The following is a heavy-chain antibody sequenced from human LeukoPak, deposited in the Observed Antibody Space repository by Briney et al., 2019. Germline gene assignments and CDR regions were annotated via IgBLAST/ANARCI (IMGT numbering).Heavy chain of an antibody. CDR1: GDSVSSPNYY. D-gene: IGHD4-23*01. CDR3: ARVGDYGGSRYWYFDL. J-gene: IGHJ2*01. Sequence: SETLSLTCTVSGDSVSSPNYYWNWIRQSPGKGLEWIGYIYNSGRTNYNPSLKSRVTISVDTSKNQFSLKLSSLIAADTAVYYCARVGDYGGSRYWYFDLWGRGTLVTVSS. CDR2: IYNSGRT. V-gene: IGHV4-61*01.